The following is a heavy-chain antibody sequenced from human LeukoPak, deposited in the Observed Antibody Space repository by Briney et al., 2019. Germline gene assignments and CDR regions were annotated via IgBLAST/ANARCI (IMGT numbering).Heavy chain of an antibody. Sequence: GGSLRLSCSASGFTFSSYAMHWVRQAPGKGLEYVSAISSNGGSTYYADSVKGRFTISRDNSKNTLYLQMSSLRAEDTAVYYRVKAGGYVLAGFDYWGQGTLVTVSS. D-gene: IGHD5-12*01. J-gene: IGHJ4*02. CDR2: ISSNGGST. V-gene: IGHV3-64D*06. CDR3: VKAGGYVLAGFDY. CDR1: GFTFSSYA.